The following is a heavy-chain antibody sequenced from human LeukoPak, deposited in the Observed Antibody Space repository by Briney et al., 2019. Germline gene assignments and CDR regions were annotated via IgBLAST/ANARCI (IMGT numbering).Heavy chain of an antibody. CDR3: ATAKYSSGWYGAFDI. J-gene: IGHJ3*02. CDR2: INAGNGDT. V-gene: IGHV1-3*03. CDR1: GYTFTSYA. D-gene: IGHD6-19*01. Sequence: ASVKVSCKASGYTFTSYAMHWVRQAPGQRLEWMGWINAGNGDTKYSQDFQGRVTMTEDTSTDTAYMELSSLRSEDAAVYYCATAKYSSGWYGAFDIWGQGTMVTVSS.